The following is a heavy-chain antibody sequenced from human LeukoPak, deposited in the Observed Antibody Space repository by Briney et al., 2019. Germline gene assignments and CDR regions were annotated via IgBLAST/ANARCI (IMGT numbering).Heavy chain of an antibody. D-gene: IGHD6-19*01. Sequence: SQTLSLTCAISGDSVSSKNGAWNWIRQSPSRGPEWLGRTYYRSKWYDDYADSVKVRVTISPDTSKNQFSLHVYPVTPEDTAVYYCARDLGTSGWYTFDFWGQGTLVTVSS. CDR3: ARDLGTSGWYTFDF. CDR1: GDSVSSKNGA. CDR2: TYYRSKWYD. V-gene: IGHV6-1*01. J-gene: IGHJ5*01.